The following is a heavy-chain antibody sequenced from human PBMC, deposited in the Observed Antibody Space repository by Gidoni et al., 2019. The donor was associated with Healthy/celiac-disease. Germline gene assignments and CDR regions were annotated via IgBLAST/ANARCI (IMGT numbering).Heavy chain of an antibody. Sequence: EVQLVESGGGLVQPGGSLRLSCAASGFTCSSYWMSWVRQAPGKGLEWVANIKPDGSGKYYVDSVKGRFTISRDNAKNSLYLQMNSLRAEDTAGYYCARGSGWSLDAFDIWGQGTMVTVSS. CDR1: GFTCSSYW. V-gene: IGHV3-7*04. J-gene: IGHJ3*02. CDR3: ARGSGWSLDAFDI. CDR2: IKPDGSGK. D-gene: IGHD6-19*01.